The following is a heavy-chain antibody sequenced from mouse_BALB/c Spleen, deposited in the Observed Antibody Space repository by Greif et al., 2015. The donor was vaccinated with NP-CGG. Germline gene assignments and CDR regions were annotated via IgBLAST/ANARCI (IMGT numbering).Heavy chain of an antibody. D-gene: IGHD3-2*01. CDR1: GYTFTSYW. CDR2: INPSTGYT. V-gene: IGHV1-7*01. CDR3: ARRDSSGYGY. Sequence: QVQLQQSGAELAKPGASVKMSCKASGYTFTSYWMHWVKQRPGQGLEWIGYINPSTGYTEYNQKFKDEATLTADKSSSTAYMQLSSLTSEDSAVYYCARRDSSGYGYWGQGTTLTVSS. J-gene: IGHJ2*01.